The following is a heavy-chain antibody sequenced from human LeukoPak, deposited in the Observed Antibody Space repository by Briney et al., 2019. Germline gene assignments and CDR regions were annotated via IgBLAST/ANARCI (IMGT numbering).Heavy chain of an antibody. J-gene: IGHJ3*02. CDR2: ISGSGGST. D-gene: IGHD3-3*01. Sequence: GGSLRLSCAASGFTFSSYAMSWVRQAPGKGLEWVSAISGSGGSTYYADSVKGRFTISRDNSKNTLYLQMNSLRAEDTAVYYCAKDYDFWSGYYFGPLFDIWGQGTMVTVSS. CDR1: GFTFSSYA. V-gene: IGHV3-23*01. CDR3: AKDYDFWSGYYFGPLFDI.